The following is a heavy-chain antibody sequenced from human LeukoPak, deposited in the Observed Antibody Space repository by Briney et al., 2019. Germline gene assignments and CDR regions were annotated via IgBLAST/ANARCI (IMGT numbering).Heavy chain of an antibody. J-gene: IGHJ4*02. CDR2: ISTYNGDT. CDR3: ARIATSRRVSRFGY. Sequence: ASVKVSCKASGYNFPSYGICWVRRAPGQGLEWMGWISTYNGDTNYAQKLEGRVTMTTDTSTSTAYMELRSLRSVDTAVSCCARIATSRRVSRFGYRGQGTLVTVSS. D-gene: IGHD2-2*01. CDR1: GYNFPSYG. V-gene: IGHV1-18*01.